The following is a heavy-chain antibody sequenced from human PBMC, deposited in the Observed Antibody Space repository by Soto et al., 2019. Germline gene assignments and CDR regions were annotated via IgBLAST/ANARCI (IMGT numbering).Heavy chain of an antibody. D-gene: IGHD3-10*01. CDR2: INPSGGST. CDR1: GYTFTSYY. V-gene: IGHV1-46*03. Sequence: ASVKVSCKASGYTFTSYYMHWVRQAPGQGLEWMGIINPSGGSTSYAQKFQGRVTMTRDTSTSTVYMELSSLRSEDTAVYYCARDKLGDVPMVGGFIQPAYYRDVGGKGTTVTVSS. J-gene: IGHJ6*03. CDR3: ARDKLGDVPMVGGFIQPAYYRDV.